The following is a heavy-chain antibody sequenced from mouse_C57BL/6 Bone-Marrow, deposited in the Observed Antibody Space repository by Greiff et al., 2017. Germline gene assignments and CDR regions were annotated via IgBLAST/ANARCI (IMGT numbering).Heavy chain of an antibody. V-gene: IGHV6-6*01. CDR3: TLLLRRRFAY. D-gene: IGHD1-1*01. J-gene: IGHJ3*01. CDR1: GFTFSDAW. Sequence: EVQLVESGGGLVQPGGSMKLSCAASGFTFSDAWMDWVRQSPEKGLEWVAEIRNKANNHATYYAESVKGRFTISRDDSKSSFYLQMNSLRAEDTGIYYCTLLLRRRFAYWGQGTLVTVSA. CDR2: IRNKANNHAT.